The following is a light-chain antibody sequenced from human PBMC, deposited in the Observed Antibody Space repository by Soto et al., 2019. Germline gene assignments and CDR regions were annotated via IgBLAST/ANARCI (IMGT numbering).Light chain of an antibody. Sequence: EIVLTQSPGTLSLSPGDIATLSCRASQSVSSSYLAWYQQKPGQAPRLLIYGASSRATGIPDRFSGSGSGTDFNLTISRLEPEDFAVYYCQQYGSSPLTFGGGTKVDIK. CDR1: QSVSSSY. CDR2: GAS. CDR3: QQYGSSPLT. V-gene: IGKV3-20*01. J-gene: IGKJ4*01.